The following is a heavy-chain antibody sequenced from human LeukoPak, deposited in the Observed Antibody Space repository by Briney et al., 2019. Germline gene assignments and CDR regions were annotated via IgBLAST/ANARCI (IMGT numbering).Heavy chain of an antibody. Sequence: SETLSHTCTDSVGSLGSYNRSWIRHPPGKGLEWSGYIYYSGSTNYNPALKSRVPISVDTSKNQFSLKLTSVTAADTAVYYCSSGSYLDYWGQGTLVTVSS. CDR1: VGSLGSYN. D-gene: IGHD1-26*01. CDR3: SSGSYLDY. CDR2: IYYSGST. J-gene: IGHJ4*02. V-gene: IGHV4-59*01.